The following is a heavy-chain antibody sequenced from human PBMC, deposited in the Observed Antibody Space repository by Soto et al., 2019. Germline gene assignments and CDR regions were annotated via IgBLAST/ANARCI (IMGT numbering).Heavy chain of an antibody. CDR1: GSSFPDYH. D-gene: IGHD2-8*01. J-gene: IGHJ6*01. CDR3: ARGDSTDCSNGVCSFFYNHDMDV. V-gene: IGHV1-2*04. CDR2: IHPKSGGT. Sequence: ASVKVSCKASGSSFPDYHIHWVRQAPGQGLEWLGRIHPKSGGTSTAQKFQGWVTMTTDTSISTASMELTRLTSDDTAIHYCARGDSTDCSNGVCSFFYNHDMDVWGQGTTVT.